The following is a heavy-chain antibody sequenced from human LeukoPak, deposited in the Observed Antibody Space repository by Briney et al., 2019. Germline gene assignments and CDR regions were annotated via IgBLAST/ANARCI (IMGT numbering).Heavy chain of an antibody. CDR1: GYTFTSYY. CDR3: ARDPGFTMVRGVTNYYYYYYMDV. D-gene: IGHD3-10*01. Sequence: ASVKVSCKASGYTFTSYYMHWVRQAPGQGLEWMGIINPSGGSTSYAQKFQGRVTMTRDMSTSTVYMELSSLRSEDTAVYYCARDPGFTMVRGVTNYYYYYYMDVWGKGTTVTISS. V-gene: IGHV1-46*01. J-gene: IGHJ6*03. CDR2: INPSGGST.